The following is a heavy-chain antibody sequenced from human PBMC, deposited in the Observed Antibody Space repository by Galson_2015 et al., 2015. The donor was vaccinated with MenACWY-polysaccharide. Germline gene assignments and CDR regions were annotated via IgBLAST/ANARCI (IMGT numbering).Heavy chain of an antibody. Sequence: ATLSLPCTVSGGSISSRSYYWGWIRPPPGQGLEWIGTLYYSGSTYYNPYLKSRVTISVDTSKNQFSLKLSSVTAADTAVYYCARHGSVAVAGREQGFGYWGQGTLVTVSS. J-gene: IGHJ4*02. D-gene: IGHD6-19*01. CDR3: ARHGSVAVAGREQGFGY. V-gene: IGHV4-39*01. CDR2: LYYSGST. CDR1: GGSISSRSYY.